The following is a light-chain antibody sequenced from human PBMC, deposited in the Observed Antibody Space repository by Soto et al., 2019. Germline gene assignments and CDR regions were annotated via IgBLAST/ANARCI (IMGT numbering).Light chain of an antibody. Sequence: QFVLTQPPSVSGAPGQRVTISCTGSSSNIGAGYDVHWYQQLPGTAPKLLIYGNNNRPSGVPDRFSGSKSGTSASLAITGLQAEDEADYYCQAYDSSLRGWVFGGGTKLTVL. V-gene: IGLV1-40*01. CDR3: QAYDSSLRGWV. J-gene: IGLJ3*02. CDR2: GNN. CDR1: SSNIGAGYD.